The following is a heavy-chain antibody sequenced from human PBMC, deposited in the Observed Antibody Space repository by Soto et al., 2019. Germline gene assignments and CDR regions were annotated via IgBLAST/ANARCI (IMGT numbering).Heavy chain of an antibody. CDR3: ARQIDS. J-gene: IGHJ4*02. V-gene: IGHV3-48*02. Sequence: HGGSLRLSCAASGFTFSSFSMNWVRQAPGKGLEWISYISSTGGVIYYADSVKGRFTISRDNAKSSLFLQMKSLRDEDTAVYYCARQIDSWGQGILVTVSS. CDR2: ISSTGGVI. CDR1: GFTFSSFS.